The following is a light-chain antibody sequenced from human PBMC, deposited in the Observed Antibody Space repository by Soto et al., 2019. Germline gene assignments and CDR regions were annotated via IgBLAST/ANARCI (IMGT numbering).Light chain of an antibody. V-gene: IGLV2-18*02. Sequence: QSALTQPPSVSGSPGQSVTISCTGASTDVGSYNRVSWYQQPPGTAPKLMIFDVSSRPSGVPDRFSGSKSGNMASLTISGLQAEDEADYYCTSQTSSTSCIFGTGTKVTVL. CDR2: DVS. J-gene: IGLJ1*01. CDR1: STDVGSYNR. CDR3: TSQTSSTSCI.